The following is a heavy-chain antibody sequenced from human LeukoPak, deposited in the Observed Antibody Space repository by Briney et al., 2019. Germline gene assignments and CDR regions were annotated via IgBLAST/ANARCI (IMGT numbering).Heavy chain of an antibody. J-gene: IGHJ4*02. CDR3: ARGPGALWFGELLPLDY. CDR1: GHTFTGYY. V-gene: IGHV1-2*02. Sequence: GVSVKVSCKASGHTFTGYYMHWVRQAPGQGLEWMGWINPNSGGTNYAQKFQGRVTMTRDTSISTAYMELSRLRSDDTAVYYCARGPGALWFGELLPLDYWGQGTLVTVSS. CDR2: INPNSGGT. D-gene: IGHD3-10*01.